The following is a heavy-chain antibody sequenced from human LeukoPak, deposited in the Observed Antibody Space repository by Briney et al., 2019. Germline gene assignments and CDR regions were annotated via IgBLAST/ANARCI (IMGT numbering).Heavy chain of an antibody. CDR2: ISLTGRT. D-gene: IGHD1-26*01. V-gene: IGHV4-4*02. Sequence: PSETLSLTCGVSGGSISSTNWWSWVRQPPGQGLEWIGEISLTGRTNYNPSLNGRVTMSLDESRNQLSLNLTSVTAADTAIYYCSGESGALCPSGYWGQASLVIVPP. J-gene: IGHJ4*02. CDR3: SGESGALCPSGY. CDR1: GGSISSTNW.